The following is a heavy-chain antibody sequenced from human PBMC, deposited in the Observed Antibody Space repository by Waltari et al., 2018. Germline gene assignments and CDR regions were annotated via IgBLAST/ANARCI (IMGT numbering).Heavy chain of an antibody. Sequence: QVQLVQSGAEVKKPGASVKVSCKASGYTFTSSGISWVRQAPGQGLEWMGWISAYNGNANYAQKLQGRVTITTDTSTSTAYMELRSLRSDDTAVYYCARVLPAAIISWFDPWGQGTLVTVSS. CDR1: GYTFTSSG. J-gene: IGHJ5*02. V-gene: IGHV1-18*01. D-gene: IGHD2-2*02. CDR3: ARVLPAAIISWFDP. CDR2: ISAYNGNA.